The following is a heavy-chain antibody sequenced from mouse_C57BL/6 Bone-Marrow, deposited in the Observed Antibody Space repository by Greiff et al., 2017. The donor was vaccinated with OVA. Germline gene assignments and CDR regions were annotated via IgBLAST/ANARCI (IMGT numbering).Heavy chain of an antibody. D-gene: IGHD2-3*01. CDR2: ISNLAYSI. Sequence: VQLKESGGGLVQPGGSLKLSCAASGFTFTDYGMAWVRQAPRKGPEWVAFISNLAYSIYYADTVTGRFTLSRENAKNTLYLEMSSLRSEDAAMYVYASLYSGYCPFAYWGQGTLVTVSA. CDR3: ASLYSGYCPFAY. CDR1: GFTFTDYG. V-gene: IGHV5-15*01. J-gene: IGHJ3*01.